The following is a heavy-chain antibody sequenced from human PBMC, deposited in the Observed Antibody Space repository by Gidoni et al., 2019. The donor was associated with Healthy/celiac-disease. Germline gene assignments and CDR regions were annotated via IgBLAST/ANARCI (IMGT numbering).Heavy chain of an antibody. D-gene: IGHD6-6*01. CDR3: ARSPYSSSSGGGYYYYYGMDV. CDR2: ISSSGSTI. J-gene: IGHJ6*02. CDR1: GFTFRDYY. Sequence: QVQLVESGGGLVKPGGSLRLSCAASGFTFRDYYMSWIRQAPGKGLEWVSYISSSGSTIYYADSVKGRFTISRDNAKNSLYLQMNSLRAEDTAVYYCARSPYSSSSGGGYYYYYGMDVWGQGTTVTVSS. V-gene: IGHV3-11*01.